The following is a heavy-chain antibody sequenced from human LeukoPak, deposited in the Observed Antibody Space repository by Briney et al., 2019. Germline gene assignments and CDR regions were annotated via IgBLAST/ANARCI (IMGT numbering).Heavy chain of an antibody. J-gene: IGHJ6*03. CDR2: INTGNGNT. Sequence: ASVKVSCKASGYTFTNYAMHWVRQAPGQRLEWMGWINTGNGNTKYSQEFQGRVTITRDMSTSTVYMELSSLRSEDTAVYYCARDPAAGHHYYYYYYMDVWGKGTTVTVSS. D-gene: IGHD6-13*01. CDR3: ARDPAAGHHYYYYYYMDV. CDR1: GYTFTNYA. V-gene: IGHV1-3*03.